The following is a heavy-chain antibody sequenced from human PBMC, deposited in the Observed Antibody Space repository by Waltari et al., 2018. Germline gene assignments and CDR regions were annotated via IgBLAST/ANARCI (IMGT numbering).Heavy chain of an antibody. CDR1: GFTFSSYA. CDR3: AMSLTVLVRADH. J-gene: IGHJ4*02. V-gene: IGHV3-23*04. Sequence: EVRLVESGGGLVKPGGSLRLSCAASGFTFSSYAMNWVRQAPGKGLVWVAGLSASGSRTFYAASVKGRFTISRDNSNNTLYAQMTSLTPEDTATYYCAMSLTVLVRADHWGQGTLVAVSS. CDR2: LSASGSRT. D-gene: IGHD1-26*01.